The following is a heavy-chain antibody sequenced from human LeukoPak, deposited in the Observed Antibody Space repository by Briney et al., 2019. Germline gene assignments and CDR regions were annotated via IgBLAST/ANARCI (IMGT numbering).Heavy chain of an antibody. J-gene: IGHJ4*02. CDR2: IYYSGST. D-gene: IGHD3-22*01. CDR3: ARGNNYYDSSGNLDY. V-gene: IGHV4-39*07. CDR1: GGSISSSSYY. Sequence: SETLSLTCTVSGGSISSSSYYWGWIRQPPGKGLEWIGSIYYSGSTYYNLSLKSRVTISVDTSKNQFSLKLSSVTAADTAVYYCARGNNYYDSSGNLDYWGQGTLVTVSS.